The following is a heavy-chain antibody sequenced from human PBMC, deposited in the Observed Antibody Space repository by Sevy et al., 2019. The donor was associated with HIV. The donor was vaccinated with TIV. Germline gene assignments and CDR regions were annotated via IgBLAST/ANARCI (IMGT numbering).Heavy chain of an antibody. D-gene: IGHD3-3*01. V-gene: IGHV4-39*01. J-gene: IGHJ5*02. Sequence: SQTLSLTCTVFGGSISSNNYYWGWIRQPPGKGLEWIANILYSGSTYYNPSLKSRVSISVDRSNNQLSLKLSSVTAADRGLFYWGRPEWGGGGGACFDPWGQGTPVTVSS. CDR3: GRPEWGGGGGACFDP. CDR1: GGSISSNNYY. CDR2: ILYSGST.